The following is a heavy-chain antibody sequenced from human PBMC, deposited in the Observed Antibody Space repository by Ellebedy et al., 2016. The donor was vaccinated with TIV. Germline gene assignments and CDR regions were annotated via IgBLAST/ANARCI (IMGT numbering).Heavy chain of an antibody. CDR1: GFSFRNYW. CDR3: ARAIYGASYL. D-gene: IGHD4-17*01. J-gene: IGHJ2*01. V-gene: IGHV3-7*01. Sequence: GESLKISCAASGFSFRNYWMTWVRQAPGRGLEWVANINEDGTKKHFVDSVRGRFSISRDDAGNSLYLQMSSLGGEDTAVYYCARAIYGASYLWGRGTLVTVSS. CDR2: INEDGTKK.